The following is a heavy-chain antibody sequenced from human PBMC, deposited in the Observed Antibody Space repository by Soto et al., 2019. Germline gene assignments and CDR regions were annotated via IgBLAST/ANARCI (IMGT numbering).Heavy chain of an antibody. D-gene: IGHD3-22*01. V-gene: IGHV4-39*01. CDR2: IYYSGNT. J-gene: IGHJ4*02. Sequence: PSGTLSLTCTVSGDSISTNNYYWGWIRQPPGKGLEWIGSIYYSGNTYYNPSLRSRVTISVDTSKNQISLMVSSATAADTAVYYCARHWSYDSSGWAHFYFDYWGQGTLVTVSS. CDR1: GDSISTNNYY. CDR3: ARHWSYDSSGWAHFYFDY.